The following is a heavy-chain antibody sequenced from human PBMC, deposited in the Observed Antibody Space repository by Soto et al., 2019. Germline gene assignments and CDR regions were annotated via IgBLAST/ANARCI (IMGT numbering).Heavy chain of an antibody. D-gene: IGHD1-26*01. Sequence: QVQLQESGPGLVKPSQTLSLTCTVSGDSIMRDSYYWNWLRQHPGKGLERNGYIYYSSTTAYDPYPKNGVIIPRDTSRNQFSLNLSSLTAADTAVYYCARGFDSGKLYAFESWGQGTQVTVSS. CDR1: GDSIMRDSYY. V-gene: IGHV4-31*03. CDR3: ARGFDSGKLYAFES. J-gene: IGHJ4*02. CDR2: IYYSSTT.